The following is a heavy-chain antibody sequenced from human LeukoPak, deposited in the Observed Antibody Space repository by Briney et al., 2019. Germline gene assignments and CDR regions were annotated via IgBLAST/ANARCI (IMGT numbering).Heavy chain of an antibody. CDR1: GGSISSYY. CDR3: ARGTGDGSWSTWYFGFDY. V-gene: IGHV4-59*01. CDR2: IYYSGST. Sequence: SETLSLTCTVSGGSISSYYWSWIRQPPGKGLEWIGYIYYSGSTNYNPSLKSRVTISVDTSKNQFSLKLSSVTAADTAVYYCARGTGDGSWSTWYFGFDYWGQGTLVTVSS. D-gene: IGHD6-13*01. J-gene: IGHJ4*02.